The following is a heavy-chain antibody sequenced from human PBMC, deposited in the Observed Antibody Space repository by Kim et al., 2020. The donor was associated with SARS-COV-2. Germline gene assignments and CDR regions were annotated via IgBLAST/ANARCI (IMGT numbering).Heavy chain of an antibody. Sequence: ASVKVSCRASGYSFTGYALHWVRQAPGQRLEWMGWINGGKGNTRYSEKFQGRVTITRDTSASTAYMELSSLRSEDTAIYYCTRGVTTVKPFYDYWGQGTLVTVSS. V-gene: IGHV1-3*01. CDR1: GYSFTGYA. CDR2: INGGKGNT. D-gene: IGHD4-17*01. J-gene: IGHJ4*02. CDR3: TRGVTTVKPFYDY.